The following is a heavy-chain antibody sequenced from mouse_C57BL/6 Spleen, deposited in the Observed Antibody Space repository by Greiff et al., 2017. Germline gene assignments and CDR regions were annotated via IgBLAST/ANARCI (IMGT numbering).Heavy chain of an antibody. CDR3: ARHDGSSYRYFDV. D-gene: IGHD1-1*01. Sequence: EVKLMESGGGLVKPGGSLKLSCAASGFTFSDYGMHWVRQAPEKGLEWVAYISSGSSTIYYADTVKGRFTISRDNAKNTLFLQMTSLGSEDTAMYYCARHDGSSYRYFDVWGTGTTVTVSS. V-gene: IGHV5-17*01. CDR2: ISSGSSTI. J-gene: IGHJ1*03. CDR1: GFTFSDYG.